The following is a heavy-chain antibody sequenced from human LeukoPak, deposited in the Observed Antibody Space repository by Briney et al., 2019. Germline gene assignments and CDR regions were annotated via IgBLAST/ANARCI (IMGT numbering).Heavy chain of an antibody. J-gene: IGHJ4*02. Sequence: GGSLRLSCAASGFTFSSYDMHWVRQATGKGLEWVSAIGTAGDTYYPGSVKGRFTISRENAKNSLYLQMNSLRAGDTAVYYCARVAAGTGFDYWGQGTLVTVSS. CDR1: GFTFSSYD. CDR3: ARVAAGTGFDY. CDR2: IGTAGDT. D-gene: IGHD6-13*01. V-gene: IGHV3-13*01.